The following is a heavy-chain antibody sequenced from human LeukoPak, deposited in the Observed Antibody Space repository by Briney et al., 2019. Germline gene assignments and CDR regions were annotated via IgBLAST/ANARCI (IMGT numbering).Heavy chain of an antibody. D-gene: IGHD2-2*01. V-gene: IGHV1-18*01. CDR3: ATATQPRGYFLH. CDR1: GYTFTTYS. Sequence: GASVKVSCKASGYTFTTYSLAWVRQAPGQSLEWMGWVSVNNGGTNYAQRFHDRVTLTRDTSTNTAYLELRSLRSDDTAIIYCATATQPRGYFLHWGEGTRVTVSS. J-gene: IGHJ1*01. CDR2: VSVNNGGT.